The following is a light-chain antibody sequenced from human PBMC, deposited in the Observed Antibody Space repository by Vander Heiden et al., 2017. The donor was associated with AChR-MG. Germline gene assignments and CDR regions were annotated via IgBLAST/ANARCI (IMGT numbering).Light chain of an antibody. CDR3: QQYKNWPYT. Sequence: EIVMTQSPATLSVSPVERATLSCRASQTVSSNLAWYQQKPGQAPRLLIYGASTRATGIPARFSGSGSGTEFTLTISSLQSEDLAVYYCQQYKNWPYTFGQGTKLEIK. CDR2: GAS. CDR1: QTVSSN. J-gene: IGKJ2*01. V-gene: IGKV3-15*01.